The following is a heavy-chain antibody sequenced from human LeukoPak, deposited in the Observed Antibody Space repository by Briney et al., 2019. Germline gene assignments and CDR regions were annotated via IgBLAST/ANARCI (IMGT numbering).Heavy chain of an antibody. J-gene: IGHJ6*03. CDR1: GLTFSGSA. Sequence: GGSLRLSCAASGLTFSGSAMHWVRQASGKGPEWVGRIRSKANSYATAYAASVKGRFTISRDDSKNTAYLQMNSLKTEDTAVYYCTRGYSSSSRYYYYYMDVWGKGTTVTVSS. CDR2: IRSKANSYAT. D-gene: IGHD6-6*01. V-gene: IGHV3-73*01. CDR3: TRGYSSSSRYYYYYMDV.